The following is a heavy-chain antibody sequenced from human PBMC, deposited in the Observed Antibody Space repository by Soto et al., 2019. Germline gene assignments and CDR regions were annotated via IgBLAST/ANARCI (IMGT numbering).Heavy chain of an antibody. Sequence: GGSLRLSCAASGFTFSSYVMGWVRQAPGRGLEWVSTISGGGSSTYYTDSVKGRFTISRDNSKNTLYLQMNSLRAEDTAVYFCVSFTVGLPLDTWGQGTMVTVSS. D-gene: IGHD2-8*02. CDR3: VSFTVGLPLDT. V-gene: IGHV3-23*01. CDR1: GFTFSSYV. CDR2: ISGGGSST. J-gene: IGHJ3*02.